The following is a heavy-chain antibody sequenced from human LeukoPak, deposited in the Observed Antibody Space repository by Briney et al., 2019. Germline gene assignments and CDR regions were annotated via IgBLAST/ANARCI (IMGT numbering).Heavy chain of an antibody. Sequence: PGGTLRLSCAASGVTFSSYSMNWVRHAPGQGLELVSSISSSSSYIYYADSVKGRFTISRDNAKNSLYLQMNSLRAEDTAVYYCARGGAYISAVAGTLDYWGQGTLVTVSS. V-gene: IGHV3-21*01. J-gene: IGHJ4*02. D-gene: IGHD6-19*01. CDR1: GVTFSSYS. CDR3: ARGGAYISAVAGTLDY. CDR2: ISSSSSYI.